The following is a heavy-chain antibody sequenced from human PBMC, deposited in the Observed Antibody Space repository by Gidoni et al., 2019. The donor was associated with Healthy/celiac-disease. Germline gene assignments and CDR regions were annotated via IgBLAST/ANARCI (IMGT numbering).Heavy chain of an antibody. D-gene: IGHD6-19*01. CDR3: ASPSNLHSSGWYGAFDI. CDR1: GGSISSSSYY. J-gene: IGHJ3*02. CDR2: IYYSGST. V-gene: IGHV4-39*01. Sequence: QLQLQESVPGLVKPSETLSLTCTVSGGSISSSSYYWGWIRQPPGKGLEWIGSIYYSGSTYYNPSLKSRVTISVDTSKNQFSLKLSSVTAADTAVYYCASPSNLHSSGWYGAFDIWGQGTMVTVSS.